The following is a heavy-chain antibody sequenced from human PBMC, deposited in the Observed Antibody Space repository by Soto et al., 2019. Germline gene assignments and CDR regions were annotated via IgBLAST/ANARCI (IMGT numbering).Heavy chain of an antibody. CDR1: GGTFSSYS. J-gene: IGHJ4*02. Sequence: QVQLVQSGAEVKKPGSSVKVSCKASGGTFSSYSIDWVRQAPGQGLEWMGGIIPIFDTPGYEQKFQGRVTITADDSTRTSYVELSSLRSDDTAVYYCASLLSGYSYGGYWGQGTLGTVSS. D-gene: IGHD3-3*01. CDR2: IIPIFDTP. V-gene: IGHV1-69*01. CDR3: ASLLSGYSYGGY.